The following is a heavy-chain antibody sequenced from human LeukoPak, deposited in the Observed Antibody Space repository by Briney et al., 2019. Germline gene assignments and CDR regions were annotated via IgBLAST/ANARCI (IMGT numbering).Heavy chain of an antibody. J-gene: IGHJ4*02. CDR1: GFTFSSFA. CDR3: ARDPGYSRPSSYGYFDH. D-gene: IGHD1-26*01. V-gene: IGHV3-30-3*01. CDR2: ISHDGSNK. Sequence: PGGSLRLSCAASGFTFSSFAMYWVRQAPGKGLDWVAVISHDGSNKFFADSVKGRFTISRDNSKNVLYLQMNSLRAEDTAVYYCARDPGYSRPSSYGYFDHWGQGTLATVSS.